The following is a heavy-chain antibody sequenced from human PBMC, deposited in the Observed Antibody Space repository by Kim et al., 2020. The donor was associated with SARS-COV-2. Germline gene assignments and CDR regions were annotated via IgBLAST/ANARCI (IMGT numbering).Heavy chain of an antibody. V-gene: IGHV3-15*07. CDR2: IKSKSDGGTA. Sequence: GGSLRLSCEVSGIPFSNAWFNWVRQAPGKGLEWVGRIKSKSDGGTADLAATVRGRFAISRDDSKNTLYLLMNSLRTDDSAVYYCTTVSMRWGQGTLVTV. CDR3: TTVSMR. J-gene: IGHJ4*01. CDR1: GIPFSNAW. D-gene: IGHD2-2*01.